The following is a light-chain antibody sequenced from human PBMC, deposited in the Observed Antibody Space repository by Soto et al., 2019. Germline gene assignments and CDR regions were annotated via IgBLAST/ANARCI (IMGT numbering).Light chain of an antibody. CDR1: SSNIGAGYD. V-gene: IGLV1-40*01. J-gene: IGLJ3*02. CDR3: QSYDISLSAWV. Sequence: QSALTQPPSVSGAPGQRVTISCTGSSSNIGAGYDVHWYQQLLGTPPKLLIYGNNNRPSGVPDRFSGSKSGTSASLAITGLQAEDEADYYCQSYDISLSAWVFGGGTKLTVL. CDR2: GNN.